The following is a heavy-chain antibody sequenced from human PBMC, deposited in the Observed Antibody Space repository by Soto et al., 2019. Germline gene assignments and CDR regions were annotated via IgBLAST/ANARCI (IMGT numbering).Heavy chain of an antibody. J-gene: IGHJ5*02. D-gene: IGHD2-2*01. CDR2: IIPILGIA. V-gene: IGHV1-69*04. Sequence: ASVKVSCKASGGTFSSYTISWVRQAPGQGLEWMGRIIPILGIANYAQKFQGRVTITADKSTSTAYMELSSLRSEDAAVYYCARDGDQLLLGWFDPWGQGTLVTVSS. CDR1: GGTFSSYT. CDR3: ARDGDQLLLGWFDP.